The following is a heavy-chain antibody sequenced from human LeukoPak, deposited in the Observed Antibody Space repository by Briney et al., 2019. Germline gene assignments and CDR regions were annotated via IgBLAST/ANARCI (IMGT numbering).Heavy chain of an antibody. D-gene: IGHD4-17*01. Sequence: SETLSLTCTVSGGSISSYYWSWIRQPPGKGLEWIGYIYYSGSTNYNPSPKSRVTISVDTSKNQFSLKLSSVTAADTAVYYCARGYGRAYYYYYGMDVWGQGTTVTVSS. CDR2: IYYSGST. J-gene: IGHJ6*02. CDR1: GGSISSYY. V-gene: IGHV4-59*01. CDR3: ARGYGRAYYYYYGMDV.